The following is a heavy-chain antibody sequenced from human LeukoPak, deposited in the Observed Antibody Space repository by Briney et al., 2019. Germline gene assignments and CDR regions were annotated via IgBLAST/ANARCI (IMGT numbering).Heavy chain of an antibody. CDR2: IYINGDT. CDR1: GDSISSFY. Sequence: ASETLSLTCTVSGDSISSFYWSWIRQAPGEGLECIGFIYINGDTSYNPSLKGRATLSLDTSKNQFSLRLTSVTAADTAVYYCAKTARTFASRGPGTLVTVSS. CDR3: AKTARTFAS. V-gene: IGHV4-4*09. D-gene: IGHD2/OR15-2a*01. J-gene: IGHJ5*01.